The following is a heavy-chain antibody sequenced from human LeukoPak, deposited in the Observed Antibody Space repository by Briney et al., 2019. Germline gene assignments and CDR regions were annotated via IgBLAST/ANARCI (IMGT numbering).Heavy chain of an antibody. CDR1: GYTFTSYA. CDR2: INAGNGNT. CDR3: ARGTSSTSSRPLNYYMDV. V-gene: IGHV1-3*03. Sequence: ASVKVSCKASGYTFTSYAMHWVRQAPGQRLEWMGWINAGNGNTKYSQEFQGRVTITRDTSASTAYMELSSLRSEDVAVYYCARGTSSTSSRPLNYYMDVWGKGTTVTVSS. D-gene: IGHD6-6*01. J-gene: IGHJ6*03.